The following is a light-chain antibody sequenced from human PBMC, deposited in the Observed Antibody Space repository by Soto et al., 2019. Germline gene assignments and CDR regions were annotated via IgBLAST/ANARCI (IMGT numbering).Light chain of an antibody. Sequence: DIQMTQSPSTLSAFVGDRVTITCRASQSISVWLAWYQQKPGKAPKLLMYKASSLESGVPSRFSGSGSGTEFTLTISSLQSDDFATSYCQQYDSYPWTFGQGTKVEI. CDR3: QQYDSYPWT. CDR2: KAS. V-gene: IGKV1-5*03. J-gene: IGKJ1*01. CDR1: QSISVW.